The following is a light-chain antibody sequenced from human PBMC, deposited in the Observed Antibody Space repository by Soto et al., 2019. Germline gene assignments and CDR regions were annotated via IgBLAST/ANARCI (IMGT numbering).Light chain of an antibody. CDR3: QQRPNWPLT. CDR1: HSISSH. CDR2: DVS. V-gene: IGKV3-11*01. Sequence: EIVLTQSPATLSLSPEERATLSCRATHSISSHLAWYQQKPGQAPRLLMYDVSNRATDIPARFSGSGSGTDFTLTISILEPEDFAVYYCQQRPNWPLTFGGGTKVEIK. J-gene: IGKJ4*01.